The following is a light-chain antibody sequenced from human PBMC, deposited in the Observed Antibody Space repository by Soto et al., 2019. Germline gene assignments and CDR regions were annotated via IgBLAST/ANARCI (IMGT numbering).Light chain of an antibody. J-gene: IGLJ2*01. CDR2: DNN. V-gene: IGLV1-51*01. CDR3: GTWDSSLSAVV. CDR1: SSNIGKNY. Sequence: QSVLTQPPSVSAAPGQKVTISCSGSSSNIGKNYVTWYQQLPGTAPKLLIYDNNQRPSGIPDRFSGSKSGTSATLGITGLQTGDEADYYCGTWDSSLSAVVFGGRTKLTVL.